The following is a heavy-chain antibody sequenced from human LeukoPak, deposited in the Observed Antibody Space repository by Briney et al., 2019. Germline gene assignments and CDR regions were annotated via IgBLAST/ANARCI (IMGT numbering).Heavy chain of an antibody. CDR3: ARGGGIAVAGPDY. J-gene: IGHJ4*02. V-gene: IGHV4-30-4*01. Sequence: SETPSLTCTVSGGSISSGDYYWSWIRQPPGKGLEWIGYIYYSGSTYYNPSLKSRVTISVDTSKNQFSLKLSSVTAADTAVYYCARGGGIAVAGPDYWGQGTLVTVSS. D-gene: IGHD6-19*01. CDR1: GGSISSGDYY. CDR2: IYYSGST.